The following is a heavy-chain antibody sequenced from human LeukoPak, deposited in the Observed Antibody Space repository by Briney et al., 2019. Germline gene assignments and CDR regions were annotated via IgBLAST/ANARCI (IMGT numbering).Heavy chain of an antibody. CDR1: GGSISSSSYY. D-gene: IGHD4-17*01. CDR3: ARAIYGDYDTTFSWFDP. Sequence: PSETLSLTCTVSGGSISSSSYYWGWIRQPPGKGLEWIGSIYYSGSTYYNPSLKSRVTISVDTSKNQFSLKLSSVTAADTAVYYCARAIYGDYDTTFSWFDPWGQGTLVTVSS. CDR2: IYYSGST. J-gene: IGHJ5*02. V-gene: IGHV4-39*07.